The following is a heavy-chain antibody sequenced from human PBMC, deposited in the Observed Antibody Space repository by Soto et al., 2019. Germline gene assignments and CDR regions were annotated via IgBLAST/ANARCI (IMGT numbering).Heavy chain of an antibody. CDR1: VGAISSAAYY. J-gene: IGHJ4*02. CDR2: ISHSGST. V-gene: IGHV4-31*03. Sequence: QVQLQESGPGLVKPSQTLSLTCTVSVGAISSAAYYWSWIRQHPGKGLEWIGYISHSGSTYYNPSLTRRVIISVDTSKHPFSLSLTSVTAADTAVYYCAREYTYGSNFFDCWGQGALVTVSS. CDR3: AREYTYGSNFFDC. D-gene: IGHD2-2*02.